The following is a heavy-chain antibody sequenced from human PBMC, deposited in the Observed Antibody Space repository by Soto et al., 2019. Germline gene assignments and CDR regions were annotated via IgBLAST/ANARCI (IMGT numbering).Heavy chain of an antibody. J-gene: IGHJ6*02. Sequence: QVQLQESGPGLVKPSGTLSLTCDVSGGSISSINWWSWVRQPPGKGLKWIGEIYHSGSTTYNPSLKSRGTISVDKSKNQFSLKLKSVTAADTAIYYCARGGGPDIAYGMDVWGQGTTVTVSS. CDR1: GGSISSINW. V-gene: IGHV4-4*02. CDR2: IYHSGST. CDR3: ARGGGPDIAYGMDV. D-gene: IGHD5-12*01.